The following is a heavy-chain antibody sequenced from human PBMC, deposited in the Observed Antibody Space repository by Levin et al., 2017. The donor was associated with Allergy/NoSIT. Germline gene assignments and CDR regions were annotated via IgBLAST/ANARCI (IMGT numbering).Heavy chain of an antibody. V-gene: IGHV3-33*01. D-gene: IGHD3-10*01. Sequence: PGGSLRLSCAASGFTFSSYGMHWVRQAPGKGLEWVAVIWYDGSNKYYADSVKGRFTISRDNSKNTLYLQMNSLRAEDTAVYYCAREPWGFRFGDYDWYFDRWGRGTLVTVSS. CDR2: IWYDGSNK. J-gene: IGHJ2*01. CDR1: GFTFSSYG. CDR3: AREPWGFRFGDYDWYFDR.